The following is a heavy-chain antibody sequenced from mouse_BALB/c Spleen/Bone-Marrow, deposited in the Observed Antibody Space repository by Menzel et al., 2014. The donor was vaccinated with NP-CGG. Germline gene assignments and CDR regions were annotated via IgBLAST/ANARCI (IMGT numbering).Heavy chain of an antibody. CDR1: GFSLTSYG. CDR2: IWAGGST. V-gene: IGHV2-9*02. CDR3: ARDRGFGYDRTMDS. J-gene: IGHJ4*01. D-gene: IGHD2-2*01. Sequence: VMLVESGPGLVAPSQSLSITCTVSGFSLTSYGVHWVRQPPGKGLGWLGVIWAGGSTNYNSALMSRLSISKDNSKSQVFLKMNSLQTDDTAMYYCARDRGFGYDRTMDSWGQGTSVTVSS.